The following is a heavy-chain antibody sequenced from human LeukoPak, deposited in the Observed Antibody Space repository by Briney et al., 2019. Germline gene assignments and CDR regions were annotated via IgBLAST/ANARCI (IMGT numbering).Heavy chain of an antibody. J-gene: IGHJ4*02. CDR2: ISSSGTTR. V-gene: IGHV3-48*03. CDR1: GFSFSSCE. Sequence: GGSLRLSCAASGFSFSSCEMNWVRQAPGKGLEWVSYISSSGTTRYYADSVKGRFTISRDNAKNSLYLQMNSLRAEDTDIYYCARDRGGYYDSSGNWGQGTLVTVSS. CDR3: ARDRGGYYDSSGN. D-gene: IGHD3-22*01.